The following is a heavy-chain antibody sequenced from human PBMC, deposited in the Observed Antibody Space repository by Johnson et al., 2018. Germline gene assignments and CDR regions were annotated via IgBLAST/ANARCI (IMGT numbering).Heavy chain of an antibody. CDR1: GFTFRDYA. D-gene: IGHD6-19*01. CDR3: SRWTIGWTYYYYYGMDV. J-gene: IGHJ6*02. V-gene: IGHV3-49*03. CDR2: IRSNTFGGTT. Sequence: VQLVQSGGGLVQPGRSLRLSCTTSGFTFRDYAMSWFRQAPGKGLEWVGYIRSNTFGGTTEYAASVKGRFTISRDDSKSIAYLQMNILKPEDTAVYYCSRWTIGWTYYYYYGMDVWCQGTTVTVSS.